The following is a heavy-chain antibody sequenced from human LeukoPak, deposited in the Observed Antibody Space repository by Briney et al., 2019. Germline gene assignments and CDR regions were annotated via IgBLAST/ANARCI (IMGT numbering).Heavy chain of an antibody. CDR2: ISSSGSTI. CDR1: GFTFSSYE. J-gene: IGHJ4*02. Sequence: GGSLRLSCAASGFTFSSYEMSWVRQAPGKGLEWVSFISSSGSTIYYADSVKGRFTISRDNAKNSLYLQMNSLRAEDTAVYYCARGTMVVTHDYWGQGTLVTVPS. D-gene: IGHD4-23*01. V-gene: IGHV3-48*03. CDR3: ARGTMVVTHDY.